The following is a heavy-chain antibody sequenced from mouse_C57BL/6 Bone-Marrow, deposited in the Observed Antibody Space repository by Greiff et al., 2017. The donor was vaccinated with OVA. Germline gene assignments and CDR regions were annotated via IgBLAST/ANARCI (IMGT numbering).Heavy chain of an antibody. CDR1: GYTFTSYW. CDR3: ARSYWDNFDY. Sequence: QVQLQQPGAELVRPGTSVKLSCKASGYTFTSYWMHWVKQRPGQGLEWIGVIDPSDSYTNYNQKFKDKATLTVDKSSSTAYMQLSSLTSEDSAVYYCARSYWDNFDYWGQGTTLTVSS. J-gene: IGHJ2*01. V-gene: IGHV1-59*01. D-gene: IGHD4-1*01. CDR2: IDPSDSYT.